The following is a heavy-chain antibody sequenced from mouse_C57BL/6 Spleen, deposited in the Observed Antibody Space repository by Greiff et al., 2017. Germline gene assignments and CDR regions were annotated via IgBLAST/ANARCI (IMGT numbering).Heavy chain of an antibody. CDR2: IHPNSGST. CDR3: ASGGPTGPYWYFDG. V-gene: IGHV1-64*01. Sequence: QVQLQQPGAELVKPGASVKLSCKASGYTFTSYWMHWVKQRPGQGLEWIGMIHPNSGSTNYNEKFKSKATLTVDKSSSTAYMQLSSLTSEDSAVYYCASGGPTGPYWYFDGWGTGTTVTVAS. D-gene: IGHD2-10*01. J-gene: IGHJ1*03. CDR1: GYTFTSYW.